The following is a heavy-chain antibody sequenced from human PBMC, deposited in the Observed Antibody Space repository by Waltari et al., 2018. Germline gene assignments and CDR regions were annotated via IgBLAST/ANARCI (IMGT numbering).Heavy chain of an antibody. V-gene: IGHV4-31*03. CDR1: GGSISSGGYY. CDR2: IYYSGST. Sequence: QVQLQESGPGLVKPSQTLSLTCTVSGGSISSGGYYWSWIRQHPGKGLEWIGYIYYSGSTYYNPSLKSRVTISVDTSKNQFSLKLSSVTAADTAVYYCAKGGTYGGYDYGLGGAFDYWGQGTLVTVSS. J-gene: IGHJ4*02. CDR3: AKGGTYGGYDYGLGGAFDY. D-gene: IGHD5-12*01.